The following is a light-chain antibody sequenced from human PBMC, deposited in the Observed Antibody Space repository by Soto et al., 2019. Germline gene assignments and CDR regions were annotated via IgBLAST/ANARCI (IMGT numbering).Light chain of an antibody. J-gene: IGLJ1*01. Sequence: QSALTQPASVSGSPGQSITISCTATNSDFGDYNYVSWYQHHPGKAPKLIIYEVSNRPSGVSIRFSGSKSGNTASLTISGLQAEDEADYYCSSYTSSIIPFCVFGAGTKLT. CDR2: EVS. V-gene: IGLV2-14*01. CDR1: NSDFGDYNY. CDR3: SSYTSSIIPFCV.